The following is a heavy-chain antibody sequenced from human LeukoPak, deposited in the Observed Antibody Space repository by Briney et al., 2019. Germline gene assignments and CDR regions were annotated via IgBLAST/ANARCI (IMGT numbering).Heavy chain of an antibody. CDR3: ARDRISYTIFTFGLDY. V-gene: IGHV3-30-3*01. Sequence: GGSLRLSCAASGFTFSSYAMHWVRQAPGKGLEWVAVISYDGSNKYYADSVKGRFTISRDNSKNTLYLQMNSLRAEDTAVYYCARDRISYTIFTFGLDYWGQGTLVTVSS. D-gene: IGHD3-9*01. J-gene: IGHJ4*02. CDR1: GFTFSSYA. CDR2: ISYDGSNK.